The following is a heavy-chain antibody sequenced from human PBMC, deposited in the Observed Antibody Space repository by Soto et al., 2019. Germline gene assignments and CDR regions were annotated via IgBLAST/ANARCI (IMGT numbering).Heavy chain of an antibody. CDR2: LYLGGNT. V-gene: IGHV4-59*02. D-gene: IGHD1-1*01. J-gene: IGHJ5*01. Sequence: PSETLSLTCTVSGGSVSGYYWSWIRQPPGKGLEWIGYLYLGGNTKYNPSLQSRVTISIDTSKNQFSLKLRSVSAADTAFYYCISGATGMVTSWWFVSWGPGALVTVSS. CDR3: ISGATGMVTSWWFVS. CDR1: GGSVSGYY.